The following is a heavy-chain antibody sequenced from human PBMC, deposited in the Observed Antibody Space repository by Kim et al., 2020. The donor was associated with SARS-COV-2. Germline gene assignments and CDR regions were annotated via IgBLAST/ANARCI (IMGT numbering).Heavy chain of an antibody. CDR2: INHSGST. D-gene: IGHD6-6*01. CDR3: ARYIAARPRYFQH. J-gene: IGHJ1*01. V-gene: IGHV4-34*01. CDR1: GGSFSGYY. Sequence: SETLSLTCAVYGGSFSGYYWSWIRQPPGKGLEWIGEINHSGSTNYNPSLKSRVTISVDTSKNQFSLKLSSVTAADTAVYYCARYIAARPRYFQHWGQGTLVTVSS.